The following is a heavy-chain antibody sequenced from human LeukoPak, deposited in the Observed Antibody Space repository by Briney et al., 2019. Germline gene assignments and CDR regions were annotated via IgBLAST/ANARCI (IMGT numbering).Heavy chain of an antibody. D-gene: IGHD5-18*01. Sequence: KPSETLSLTCTVSGGSVSSGSYYWSWIRQPPGKGLEWIGYIYYSGSTNYNPSLKSRVTISVDTSKNQFSLKLSSVTAADTAVYYCAGRSTAMVLFDYWGQGTLVTVSS. V-gene: IGHV4-61*01. CDR1: GGSVSSGSYY. J-gene: IGHJ4*02. CDR2: IYYSGST. CDR3: AGRSTAMVLFDY.